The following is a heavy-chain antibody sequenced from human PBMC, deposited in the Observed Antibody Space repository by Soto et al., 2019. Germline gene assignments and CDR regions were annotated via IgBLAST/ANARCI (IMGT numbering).Heavy chain of an antibody. Sequence: GGSLRLSXVVSGFTVSSNYMSWVRQAPGKGLEWVSVIYSDGKTYYADSVKGRFTISRDNSKNTLYLQMNSLRAEDTAVYYCARHTWDYWGQGTLVTVSS. CDR1: GFTVSSNY. D-gene: IGHD5-18*01. CDR3: ARHTWDY. V-gene: IGHV3-53*01. J-gene: IGHJ4*02. CDR2: IYSDGKT.